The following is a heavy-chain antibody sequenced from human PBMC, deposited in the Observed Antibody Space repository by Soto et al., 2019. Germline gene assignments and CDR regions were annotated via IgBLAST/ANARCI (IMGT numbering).Heavy chain of an antibody. CDR2: IYPGDSDP. CDR3: ARLFVSIYIFFFYWFGL. D-gene: IGHD3-3*02. J-gene: IGHJ5*02. Sequence: GEGLQIYCKGVGNNSKTYCTGWIRQMPGKRLEGMGIIYPGDSDPRYSPSFQGQATISADKSISTAYLQWSSLKASDTAMYYCARLFVSIYIFFFYWFGLRGDGTLFPAS. V-gene: IGHV5-51*01. CDR1: GNNSKTYC.